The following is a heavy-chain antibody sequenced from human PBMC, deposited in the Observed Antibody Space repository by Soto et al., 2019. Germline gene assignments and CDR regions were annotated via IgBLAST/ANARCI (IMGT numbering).Heavy chain of an antibody. J-gene: IGHJ3*02. CDR1: GYTFTSYY. V-gene: IGHV1-46*01. CDR3: ARADGYNYGDAFDI. Sequence: ASVKVSCKASGYTFTSYYMHWVRQAPGQVLEWMGIINPSGGSTSDAQKFQGRVTMTRDTSTSTVYMELSSLRSEDKAVYYCARADGYNYGDAFDIWGQGTVVTV. D-gene: IGHD5-12*01. CDR2: INPSGGST.